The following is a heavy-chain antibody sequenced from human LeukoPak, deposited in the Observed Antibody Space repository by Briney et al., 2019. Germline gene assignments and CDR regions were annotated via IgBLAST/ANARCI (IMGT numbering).Heavy chain of an antibody. CDR1: GFTFDDYG. D-gene: IGHD3-22*01. CDR2: INWSGGST. CDR3: ARYYYDSSGYYLFDY. Sequence: GGSLRLSCAASGFTFDDYGMSWVRQAPGKGLEWVSGINWSGGSTGYTDSVKGRFAISRDNAKNFLYLQMNSLRDEDTALYYCARYYYDSSGYYLFDYWGQGTLVTVSS. V-gene: IGHV3-20*04. J-gene: IGHJ4*02.